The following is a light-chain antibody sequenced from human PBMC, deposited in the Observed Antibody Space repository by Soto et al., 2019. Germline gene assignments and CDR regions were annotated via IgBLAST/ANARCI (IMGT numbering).Light chain of an antibody. CDR3: MQALQSLT. J-gene: IGKJ5*01. V-gene: IGKV2-28*01. CDR2: FGS. CDR1: QSLLYNNTYNY. Sequence: EIVMTQSPLTLPVTPGEPASISCRSIQSLLYNNTYNYLDWYVQKPGQSPQLLIYFGSNRAPGVPDRFSGSGSGTDSTLKINRVQAEDVGTYYCMQALQSLTFGQGTRLEIK.